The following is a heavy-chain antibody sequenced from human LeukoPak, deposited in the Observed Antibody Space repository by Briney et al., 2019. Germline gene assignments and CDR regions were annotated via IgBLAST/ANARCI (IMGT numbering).Heavy chain of an antibody. CDR1: GFSLSTSGVG. V-gene: IGHV2-5*01. CDR2: IYWNDDK. CDR3: AHRRQGVGASEFDY. D-gene: IGHD1-26*01. Sequence: SGPTLLKPTQTLTLTCTFSGFSLSTSGVGVGWIRQPPGKALEWLALIYWNDDKRYSPSLKSRLTITKDTSKNQVVLTMTNMDPVDTATYYCAHRRQGVGASEFDYWGQGTLVTVSS. J-gene: IGHJ4*02.